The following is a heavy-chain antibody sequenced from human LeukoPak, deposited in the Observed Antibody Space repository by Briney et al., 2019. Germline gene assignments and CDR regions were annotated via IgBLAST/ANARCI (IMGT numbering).Heavy chain of an antibody. CDR2: IIPIFGTG. J-gene: IGHJ6*03. Sequence: ASVKVSCKASGGTFSSYAISWVRQAPGQGLEWMGGIIPIFGTGNYAQKFQGRVTITTDESTSTAYMELSSLRSEDTAVYYCATHGRFYDSSGFVPDYYMDVWGKGTTVTVSS. V-gene: IGHV1-69*05. CDR1: GGTFSSYA. CDR3: ATHGRFYDSSGFVPDYYMDV. D-gene: IGHD3-22*01.